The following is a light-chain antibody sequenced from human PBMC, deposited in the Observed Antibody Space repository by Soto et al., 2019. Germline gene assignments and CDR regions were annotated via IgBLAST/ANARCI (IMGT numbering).Light chain of an antibody. V-gene: IGKV3-20*01. J-gene: IGKJ4*01. CDR2: GAS. CDR3: QQYGSSPLT. Sequence: DIVLTQSPGTLSLSPGERATLSCRASQSVSSSYLAWYQQKPGQAPRLLIYGASSKATGIPDWFSGSGSGTDFSLTISRLEAEVFAVYYCQQYGSSPLTFGGGTKVEIK. CDR1: QSVSSSY.